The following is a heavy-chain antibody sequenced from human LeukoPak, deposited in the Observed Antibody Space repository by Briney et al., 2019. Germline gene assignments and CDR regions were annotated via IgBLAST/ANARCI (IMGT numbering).Heavy chain of an antibody. CDR2: INWNGGST. V-gene: IGHV3-20*04. CDR3: ARAIIESSGWDGAFDI. Sequence: PGGSLRLSCAASGFTFDDYGMSWVRQAPGKGLEWVSGINWNGGSTGYADSVKGRFTISRDNAKNSLYLQMNSLRAEDTALYYCARAIIESSGWDGAFDIWGQGTMVTVSS. CDR1: GFTFDDYG. D-gene: IGHD3-22*01. J-gene: IGHJ3*02.